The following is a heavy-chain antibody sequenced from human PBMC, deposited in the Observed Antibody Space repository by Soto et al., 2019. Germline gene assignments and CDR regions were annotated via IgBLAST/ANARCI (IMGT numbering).Heavy chain of an antibody. CDR1: GYTFTSYG. CDR2: ISAYNGNT. CDR3: AKFRYFDWSAYNWFEY. J-gene: IGHJ5*01. Sequence: ASVKVSCKASGYTFTSYGISWVRQAPGQGLEWMGWISAYNGNTNYAQKLQGRVTMTTDTSTSTAYMELRSLRSDDTAVYYCAKFRYFDWSAYNWFEYWGQRSPVTVSS. V-gene: IGHV1-18*01. D-gene: IGHD3-9*01.